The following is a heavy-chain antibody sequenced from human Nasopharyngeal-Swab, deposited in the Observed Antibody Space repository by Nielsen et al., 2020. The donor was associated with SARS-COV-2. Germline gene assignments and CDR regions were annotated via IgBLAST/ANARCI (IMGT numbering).Heavy chain of an antibody. D-gene: IGHD3-22*01. Sequence: WVRQAPGQGLEWMGGIIPIFGTANYAQKFQGRVTFTADESTRTAYMELSSLRSEDTAMYYCAREGAHYYDSSGYFSHDYWGQGTLVTVSS. CDR2: IIPIFGTA. V-gene: IGHV1-69*01. CDR3: AREGAHYYDSSGYFSHDY. J-gene: IGHJ4*02.